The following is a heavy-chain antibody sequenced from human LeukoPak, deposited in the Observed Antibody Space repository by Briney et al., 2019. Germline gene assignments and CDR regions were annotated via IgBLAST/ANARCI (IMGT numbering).Heavy chain of an antibody. CDR1: GGSISSSSYY. J-gene: IGHJ3*02. CDR3: ASNYGDYVENAFDI. V-gene: IGHV4-39*01. Sequence: SETLSLTCTVSGGSISSSSYYWGRIRQPPGKGLEWIGSIYYSGSTYYNPSLKSRVTISVDTSKNQFSLKLSSVTAADAAVYYCASNYGDYVENAFDIWGQGTMVTVSS. D-gene: IGHD4-17*01. CDR2: IYYSGST.